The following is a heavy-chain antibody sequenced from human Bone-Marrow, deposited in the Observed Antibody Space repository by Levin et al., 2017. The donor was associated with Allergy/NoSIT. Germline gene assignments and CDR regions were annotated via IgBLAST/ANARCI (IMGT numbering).Heavy chain of an antibody. CDR3: ARDLDTSELSDS. CDR1: GFRFSDRG. CDR2: IWYDGTNK. Sequence: GGSLRLSCAASGFRFSDRGMHWIRQAPGEGLEWMGIIWYDGTNKYYADSVRGRFTISRDNSKNTLYLQMNSLGVEYTAVYYCARDLDTSELSDSWGQGTLVSVSS. J-gene: IGHJ4*02. D-gene: IGHD3-22*01. V-gene: IGHV3-33*01.